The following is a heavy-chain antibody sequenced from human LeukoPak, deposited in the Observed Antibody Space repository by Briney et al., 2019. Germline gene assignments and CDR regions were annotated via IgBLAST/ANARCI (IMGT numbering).Heavy chain of an antibody. CDR2: ISYSGST. CDR3: ARHYCSGGTCYSFDS. D-gene: IGHD2-15*01. CDR1: GGSISGYY. V-gene: IGHV4-59*08. Sequence: SETLSLTCTVSGGSISGYYWSWIRQPPGKGLEWFGYISYSGSTNYNPSLKSRVTLSVDTSKNQFSLKLSSVTAADTAVYYCARHYCSGGTCYSFDSWGQGTLVTVSS. J-gene: IGHJ4*02.